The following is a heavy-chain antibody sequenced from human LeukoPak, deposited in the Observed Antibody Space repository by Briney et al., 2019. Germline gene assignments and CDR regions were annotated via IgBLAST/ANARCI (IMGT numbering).Heavy chain of an antibody. CDR2: ISWNSGSI. D-gene: IGHD2-21*02. CDR1: GFTFDDYA. CDR3: ARGLNGDYY. Sequence: GGSLRLSCAASGFTFDDYAMHWVRQAPGKGLEWVSGISWNSGSIGYADSVKGRFTISRDNAKNTLYLQMNSLRAEDTAVYYCARGLNGDYYWCQGTLVTVSS. J-gene: IGHJ4*02. V-gene: IGHV3-9*01.